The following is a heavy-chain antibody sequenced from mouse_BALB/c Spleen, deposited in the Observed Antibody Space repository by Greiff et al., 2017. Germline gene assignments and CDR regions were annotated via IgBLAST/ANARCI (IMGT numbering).Heavy chain of an antibody. CDR2: ISYSGST. CDR3: ARDYYYGSSYWYFDV. V-gene: IGHV3-2*02. D-gene: IGHD1-1*01. Sequence: EVKLMESGPGLVKPSQSLSLTCTVTGYSITSDYAWNWIRQFPGNKLEWMGYISYSGSTSYNPSLKSRISITRDTSKNQFFLQLNSVTTEDTATYYCARDYYYGSSYWYFDVWGAGTTVTVSS. J-gene: IGHJ1*01. CDR1: GYSITSDYA.